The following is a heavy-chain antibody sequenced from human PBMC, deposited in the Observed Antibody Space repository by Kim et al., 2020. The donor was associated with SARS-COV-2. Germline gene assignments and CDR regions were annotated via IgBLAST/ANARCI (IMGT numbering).Heavy chain of an antibody. Sequence: SQTLSLTCTVSGGSVSSSNYYWSWIRQPPGKGLEWIGYIYYSGNTNYNPSLKSRVTISVDTSKNQFSLKLSSVTAADTAVYYCARVSWQHIDYWGQGTLVTVSS. J-gene: IGHJ4*02. CDR3: ARVSWQHIDY. CDR2: IYYSGNT. V-gene: IGHV4-61*01. D-gene: IGHD2-21*01. CDR1: GGSVSSSNYY.